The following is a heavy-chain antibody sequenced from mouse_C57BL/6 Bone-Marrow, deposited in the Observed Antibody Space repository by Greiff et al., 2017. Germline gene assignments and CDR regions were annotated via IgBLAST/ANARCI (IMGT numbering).Heavy chain of an antibody. Sequence: EVHLVESGGDLVKPGGSLKLSCAASGFTFSSYGMSWVRQTPDKRLEWVATISSGGSYTYYPDSVKGRFTISRDNAKNTLYLQMSSLKSADTAMYYCARQYYGSGTWFAYWGQGTLVTVSA. CDR1: GFTFSSYG. D-gene: IGHD1-1*01. CDR3: ARQYYGSGTWFAY. CDR2: ISSGGSYT. J-gene: IGHJ3*01. V-gene: IGHV5-6*01.